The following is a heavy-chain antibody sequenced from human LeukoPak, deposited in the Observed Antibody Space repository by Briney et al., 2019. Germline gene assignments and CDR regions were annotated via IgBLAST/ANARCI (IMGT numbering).Heavy chain of an antibody. Sequence: SETLSLTCAVYGGSSSGYYWSWIRQPPGKGLEWIGEINHRGRTNYNPSLKSRVTISVDRSKNQFSLKVSSVTAADTAVYYCARRIAAAGWFDPWGQGTLVTVSS. D-gene: IGHD6-13*01. CDR3: ARRIAAAGWFDP. J-gene: IGHJ5*02. CDR2: INHRGRT. V-gene: IGHV4-34*01. CDR1: GGSSSGYY.